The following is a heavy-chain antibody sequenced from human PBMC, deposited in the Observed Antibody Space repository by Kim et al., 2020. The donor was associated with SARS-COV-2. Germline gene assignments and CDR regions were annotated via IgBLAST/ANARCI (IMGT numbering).Heavy chain of an antibody. CDR3: ARGGDGYNYYYYGMDV. D-gene: IGHD5-12*01. Sequence: SVKGRFTISRDNSKNTLYLQRNSLRAEDTAVYYCARGGDGYNYYYYGMDVWGQGTTVTVSS. V-gene: IGHV3-30*01. J-gene: IGHJ6*02.